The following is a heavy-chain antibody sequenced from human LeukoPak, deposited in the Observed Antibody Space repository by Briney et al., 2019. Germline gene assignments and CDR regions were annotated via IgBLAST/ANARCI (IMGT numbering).Heavy chain of an antibody. Sequence: GRSLRLSCAASGFTFSSYGMHWVRQAPGKGLEWVAVIWYDGSKKYYADSVKGRFTISRDNSKNTLYLQMNSLRAEDTAVYYCARDEYYYDSSGHSRALDYWGQGTLVTVSS. CDR3: ARDEYYYDSSGHSRALDY. J-gene: IGHJ4*02. D-gene: IGHD3-22*01. CDR2: IWYDGSKK. CDR1: GFTFSSYG. V-gene: IGHV3-33*01.